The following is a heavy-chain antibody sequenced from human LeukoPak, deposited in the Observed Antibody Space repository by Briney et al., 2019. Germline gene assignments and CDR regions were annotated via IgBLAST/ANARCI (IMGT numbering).Heavy chain of an antibody. D-gene: IGHD6-19*01. CDR1: GFAFNYAW. V-gene: IGHV3-23*01. Sequence: PGGSLRLSCAASGFAFNYAWVSWVRQAPGKGLKWVSAIVGSGVNTYYADSVKGRFTISRDNSKNTLYLQMNSLRAEDTAVYYCAKDSLSGCCLGPPDYWGQGTLVTVSS. CDR2: IVGSGVNT. J-gene: IGHJ4*02. CDR3: AKDSLSGCCLGPPDY.